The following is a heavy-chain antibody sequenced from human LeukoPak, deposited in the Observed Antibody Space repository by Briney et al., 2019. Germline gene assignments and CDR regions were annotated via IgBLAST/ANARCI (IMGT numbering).Heavy chain of an antibody. CDR3: ARSAYCGGDCYAGDAFDI. J-gene: IGHJ3*02. V-gene: IGHV4-31*03. Sequence: SETLSLTCTVSGGSISSGGYYWSWIRQHPGKGLEWIGYIYYSGSTSYNPSLKSRVTISVDTSKNQFSLNLSSVTAADTAVYYCARSAYCGGDCYAGDAFDIWGQGTVVTVSS. D-gene: IGHD2-21*01. CDR1: GGSISSGGYY. CDR2: IYYSGST.